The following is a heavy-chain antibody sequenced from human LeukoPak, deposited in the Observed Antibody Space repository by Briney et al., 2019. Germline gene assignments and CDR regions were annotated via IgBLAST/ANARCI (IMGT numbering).Heavy chain of an antibody. J-gene: IGHJ4*02. CDR1: GFSAFGLSSYA. D-gene: IGHD3-10*01. Sequence: GGSLRLSCVASGFSAFGLSSYAMSWVRQAPGKGLEWVSVVSASGFTSYGDSVKGRFTISRDKSKDTVHLDMNTLRAEDTARYYCAKARTANDYGSGSFYKGFDSWGQGTLVTVSS. CDR3: AKARTANDYGSGSFYKGFDS. V-gene: IGHV3-23*01. CDR2: VSASGFT.